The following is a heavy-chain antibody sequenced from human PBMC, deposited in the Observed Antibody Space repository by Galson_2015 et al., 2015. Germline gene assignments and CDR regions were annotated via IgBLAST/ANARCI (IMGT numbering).Heavy chain of an antibody. CDR3: ATDRDYIWGSIHAFDI. Sequence: GETIYAQKFQGRVTMTEDTSTDTAYMELSSLRSEDTAVYYCATDRDYIWGSIHAFDIWGQGTMVTVSS. D-gene: IGHD3-16*01. J-gene: IGHJ3*02. V-gene: IGHV1-24*01. CDR2: GET.